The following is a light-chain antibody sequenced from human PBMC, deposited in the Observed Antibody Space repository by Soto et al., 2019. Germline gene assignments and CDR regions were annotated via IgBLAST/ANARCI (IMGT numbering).Light chain of an antibody. CDR1: SSDVGGYNY. CDR3: SSYTTRSTPPYV. CDR2: EVS. Sequence: QSALAQPASVSGSPGQSITISCTGTSSDVGGYNYVSWYQQHPGKAPKLMIYEVSNRPSGVSNRFSGSKSGNTASLTISGLQAEDEADYYCSSYTTRSTPPYVFGNGTKVTVL. V-gene: IGLV2-14*03. J-gene: IGLJ1*01.